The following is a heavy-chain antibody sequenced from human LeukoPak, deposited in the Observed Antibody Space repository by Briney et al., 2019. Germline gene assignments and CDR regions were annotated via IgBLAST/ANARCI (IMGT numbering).Heavy chain of an antibody. D-gene: IGHD4-17*01. CDR1: GGSISSYY. CDR2: VYYKGDT. Sequence: SETLSLTCTVSGGSISSYYWTWIRQPPGKGPEWIGYVYYKGDTSYSPSLKSRVTISVDTSKNQFSLKLNSVTAADTAVYYCARHVTVTYDAFDMWGRGTMVIVSS. V-gene: IGHV4-59*08. J-gene: IGHJ3*02. CDR3: ARHVTVTYDAFDM.